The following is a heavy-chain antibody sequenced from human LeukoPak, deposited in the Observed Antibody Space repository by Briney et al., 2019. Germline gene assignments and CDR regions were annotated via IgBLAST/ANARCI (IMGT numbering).Heavy chain of an antibody. J-gene: IGHJ4*02. Sequence: SETLSLTCTVSGGSISSYYWSWIRQPPGKGLEWIGYIYYSGSTNYNPSLKSRVTISVDTSKNQFSLKLSSVTAADTAVYYCARAGGGPPHSGSTFWVAEDYWGQGTLVTVSS. CDR2: IYYSGST. CDR1: GGSISSYY. CDR3: ARAGGGPPHSGSTFWVAEDY. V-gene: IGHV4-59*01. D-gene: IGHD1-26*01.